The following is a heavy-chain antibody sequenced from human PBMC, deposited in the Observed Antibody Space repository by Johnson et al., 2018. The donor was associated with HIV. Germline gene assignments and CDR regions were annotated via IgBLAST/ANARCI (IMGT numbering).Heavy chain of an antibody. CDR1: GFTVSSNY. Sequence: VQLVESGGGLIQPGGSLRLSCAASGFTVSSNYMSWVRQAPGKGLEWVSVIYSGGGTYYADSVKGRFTISRNNSKNMVYLQMNSLRPEDTAVYYCARDGRDLVTRGSFYVWGQGTVVTVSS. D-gene: IGHD3-9*01. CDR3: ARDGRDLVTRGSFYV. V-gene: IGHV3-66*03. CDR2: IYSGGGT. J-gene: IGHJ3*01.